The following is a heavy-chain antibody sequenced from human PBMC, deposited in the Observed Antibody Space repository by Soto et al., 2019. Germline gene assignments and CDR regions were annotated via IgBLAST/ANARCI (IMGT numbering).Heavy chain of an antibody. CDR3: ARDSGSDDYFDY. J-gene: IGHJ4*02. V-gene: IGHV3-74*01. Sequence: GGSLRLSCAASGFTFSDHWMHWVRQAPGKGLVWVSRINSDGSSTSYADSVKGRFTISRDNAKNTLYLQMNSLRAEDTAVYYCARDSGSDDYFDYWGQGTLVTVSS. CDR2: INSDGSST. D-gene: IGHD1-26*01. CDR1: GFTFSDHW.